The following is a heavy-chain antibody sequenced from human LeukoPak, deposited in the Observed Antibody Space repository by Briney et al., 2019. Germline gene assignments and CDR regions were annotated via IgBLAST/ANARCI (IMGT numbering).Heavy chain of an antibody. CDR1: GGSFSDYY. CDR3: ARFYQGLGWFDP. V-gene: IGHV4-34*01. D-gene: IGHD3-16*02. J-gene: IGHJ5*02. Sequence: PSETLSLTCAVYGGSFSDYYWNWIRQPPGKGLEWIGEINHSGNTNYNPSLKSRVTMSVDTSNNHFSLSLSSVTAADTAMYYCARFYQGLGWFDPWGQGTLVTVSS. CDR2: INHSGNT.